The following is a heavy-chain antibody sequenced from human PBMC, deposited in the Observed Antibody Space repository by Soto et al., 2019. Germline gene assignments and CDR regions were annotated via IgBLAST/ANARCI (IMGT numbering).Heavy chain of an antibody. CDR3: AGDGPPYGSGSYYNAPMDV. D-gene: IGHD3-10*01. CDR1: GFTFSAYW. J-gene: IGHJ6*02. V-gene: IGHV3-7*01. Sequence: EVQLVESGGGLVQPGGSLRLSCAASGFTFSAYWMSWVRQAPGKGLEWVANIRQEGGEKYYVDSLKGRFTISRDNAKNSLYLQMKNLRAEDKAVYYWAGDGPPYGSGSYYNAPMDVWGQGTTVTVSS. CDR2: IRQEGGEK.